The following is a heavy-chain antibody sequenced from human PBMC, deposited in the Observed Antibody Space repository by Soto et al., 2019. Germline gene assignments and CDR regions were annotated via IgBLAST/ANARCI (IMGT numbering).Heavy chain of an antibody. D-gene: IGHD3-3*01. Sequence: SETLSLTCTVSGGSISSYYWSWIRQPPGKGLEWIGYIYYSGSTNYNPSLKSRVTISVDTSKNQFSLKLSSVTAADTAVYYCARHPALLRFLEWPPPVGDYYYYYMDVWGKGTTVTVSS. CDR1: GGSISSYY. CDR3: ARHPALLRFLEWPPPVGDYYYYYMDV. CDR2: IYYSGST. J-gene: IGHJ6*03. V-gene: IGHV4-59*08.